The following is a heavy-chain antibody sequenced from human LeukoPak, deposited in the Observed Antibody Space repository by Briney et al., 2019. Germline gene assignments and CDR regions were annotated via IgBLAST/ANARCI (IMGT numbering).Heavy chain of an antibody. CDR1: GGSISSYY. J-gene: IGHJ6*03. V-gene: IGHV4-59*01. D-gene: IGHD1-1*01. CDR3: ARVSWFPGTSYYYMDV. Sequence: PSETLSLTCTVSGGSISSYYWSWIRQPPGKGLELIGYIYYSGTTNYNPSLKSRVTISVDTSKNQFSLKRSSVTAADTAVYYCARVSWFPGTSYYYMDVWGKGTTVTVSS. CDR2: IYYSGTT.